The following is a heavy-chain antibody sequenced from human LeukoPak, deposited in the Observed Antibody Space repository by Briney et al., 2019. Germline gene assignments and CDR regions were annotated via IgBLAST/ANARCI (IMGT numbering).Heavy chain of an antibody. J-gene: IGHJ6*03. CDR1: GGSFSSYA. D-gene: IGHD3-10*01. CDR2: IIPIFGTA. CDR3: ARMGRVLHGVYYYYYYMDV. Sequence: SVKVSCKASGGSFSSYAISWVRQAPGQGLEWMGGIIPIFGTANYAQKFQGRVTITADEATSTAYMELSSLRSEDTAVYYCARMGRVLHGVYYYYYYMDVWGKGTTVTVSS. V-gene: IGHV1-69*13.